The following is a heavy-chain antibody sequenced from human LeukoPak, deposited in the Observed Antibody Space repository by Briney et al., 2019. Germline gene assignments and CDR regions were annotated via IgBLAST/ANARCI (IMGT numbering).Heavy chain of an antibody. CDR1: GYTFTGYY. J-gene: IGHJ4*02. V-gene: IGHV1-2*02. D-gene: IGHD1-1*01. CDR3: ARVGAAGTTSPFDY. CDR2: INPNSGGT. Sequence: ASVKVSCKASGYTFTGYYMHWVRQAPGQGLEWMGWINPNSGGTNYAQKFQGRVTMTRDTSINIAYMELSRLRSDDTAVYYCARVGAAGTTSPFDYWGQGTLVTVSS.